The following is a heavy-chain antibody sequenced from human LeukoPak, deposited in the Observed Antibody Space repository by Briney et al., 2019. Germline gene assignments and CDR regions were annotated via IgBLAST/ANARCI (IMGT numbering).Heavy chain of an antibody. V-gene: IGHV3-30*04. D-gene: IGHD6-13*01. CDR1: GFTFSSCA. CDR2: ISYDGSNK. J-gene: IGHJ5*02. Sequence: GGSLRLSCAASGFTFSSCAMHWVRQAPGKGLEWVAVISYDGSNKYYADSVKGRFTISRDNSKNTLYLQMNSLRAEDTAVYYCARDESSNLHSNWFDPWGQGTLVTVSS. CDR3: ARDESSNLHSNWFDP.